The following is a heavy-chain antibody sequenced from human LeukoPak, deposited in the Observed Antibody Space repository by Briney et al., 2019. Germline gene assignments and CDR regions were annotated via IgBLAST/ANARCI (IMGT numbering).Heavy chain of an antibody. D-gene: IGHD3-3*01. V-gene: IGHV4-4*02. CDR1: GASISSSNW. Sequence: SGTLSLTCAVSGASISSSNWWNWVRRPPGKGLEWIGEMYHSGSTNYNPSLKSRVIISLDKSKNEFSLKLRSVTAADTAVYFCASGYSGYYNNWGQGTLVTVSS. CDR3: ASGYSGYYNN. J-gene: IGHJ4*02. CDR2: MYHSGST.